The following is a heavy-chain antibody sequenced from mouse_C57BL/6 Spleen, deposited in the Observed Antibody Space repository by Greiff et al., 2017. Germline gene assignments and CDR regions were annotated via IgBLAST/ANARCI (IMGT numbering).Heavy chain of an antibody. J-gene: IGHJ4*01. D-gene: IGHD2-13*01. Sequence: QVQLQQPGAELVMPGASVKLSCKASGYTFTSYWMHWVKQRPGQGLEWIGEIDPSDSYTNYNQKFKGKSTLTVDKSSSTAYMQLSSLTSEDSAVYYCARSGDGRGYAMDYWGQGTSVTVSS. CDR3: ARSGDGRGYAMDY. CDR2: IDPSDSYT. CDR1: GYTFTSYW. V-gene: IGHV1-69*01.